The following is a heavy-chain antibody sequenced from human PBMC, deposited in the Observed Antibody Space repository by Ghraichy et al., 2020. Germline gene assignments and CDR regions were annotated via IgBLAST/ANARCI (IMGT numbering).Heavy chain of an antibody. CDR2: INPNSGDT. V-gene: IGHV1-2*02. CDR1: GYTFTAYY. J-gene: IGHJ4*01. D-gene: IGHD2-2*01. CDR3: ASDPWEVWFTSLYYFDY. Sequence: ASVKVSCKASGYTFTAYYMHWVRQAPVQGLEWMGWINPNSGDTNYAQKFLGRVSMTRDTSSSTAYMELRSLRSDDTAIYYCASDPWEVWFTSLYYFDYGGQEALLTVSS.